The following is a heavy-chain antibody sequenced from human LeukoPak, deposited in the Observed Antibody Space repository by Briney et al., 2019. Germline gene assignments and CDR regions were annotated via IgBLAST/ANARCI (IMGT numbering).Heavy chain of an antibody. CDR2: IYYSGST. V-gene: IGHV4-59*08. CDR3: ARPSYSYGYFGPGPFDL. D-gene: IGHD5-18*01. CDR1: GGSISSYY. J-gene: IGHJ2*01. Sequence: SETLSLTCTVSGGSISSYYWSWIRQPPGKGLEWIGYIYYSGSTNYNPSLKSRVTISVDTSKNQFSLKLSSVTAADTAVYYCARPSYSYGYFGPGPFDLWGRGTLVTVSS.